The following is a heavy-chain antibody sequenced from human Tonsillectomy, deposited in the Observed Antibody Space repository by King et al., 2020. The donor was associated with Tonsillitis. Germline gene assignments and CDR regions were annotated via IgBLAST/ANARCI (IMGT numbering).Heavy chain of an antibody. D-gene: IGHD2-15*01. CDR3: ARAPTEGGHYDY. V-gene: IGHV4-59*01. J-gene: IGHJ4*02. CDR2: IFYSGGT. CDR1: GGSINSYY. Sequence: QLQESGPGLVRPSETLSLTCTVSGGSINSYYWSWIRQPPGKGLEWIGYIFYSGGTSYNPSLNSRVTISVDTSKNQFSLKLSSVTAADTAVYYCARAPTEGGHYDYWGQGTLVTVSS.